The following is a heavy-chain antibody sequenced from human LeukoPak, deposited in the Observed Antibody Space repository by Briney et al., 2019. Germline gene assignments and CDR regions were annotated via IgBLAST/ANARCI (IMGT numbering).Heavy chain of an antibody. D-gene: IGHD1-26*01. J-gene: IGHJ6*03. V-gene: IGHV1-18*01. CDR1: GYTFTSYG. CDR2: ISAYNGNT. Sequence: GASVKVSCMASGYTFTSYGISWVRQAPGQGLEWMGWISAYNGNTNYAQKLQGRVTMTTDTSTSTAYMELRSLRSDDTAVYYCARDSGSYSGDYYYYMDVWGKGTTVTVSS. CDR3: ARDSGSYSGDYYYYMDV.